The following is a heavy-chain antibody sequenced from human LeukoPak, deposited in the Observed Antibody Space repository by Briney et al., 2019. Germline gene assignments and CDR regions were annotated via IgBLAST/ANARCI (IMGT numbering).Heavy chain of an antibody. J-gene: IGHJ4*02. CDR1: GGSISSYY. CDR2: IYTSGST. Sequence: SETLSLTCTVSGGSISSYYWSWIRQPAGKGLEWIGRIYTSGSTNYNPSLKSRVTMSVDTSKNQFSLKLSSVTAADTAVYYCARMGHWRQFAGTIDYWGQGTLVTVSS. CDR3: ARMGHWRQFAGTIDY. D-gene: IGHD1-7*01. V-gene: IGHV4-4*07.